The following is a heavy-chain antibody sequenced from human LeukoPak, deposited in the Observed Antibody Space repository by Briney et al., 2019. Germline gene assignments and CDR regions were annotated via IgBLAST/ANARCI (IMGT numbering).Heavy chain of an antibody. D-gene: IGHD6-13*01. CDR2: IYHSGST. J-gene: IGHJ4*02. Sequence: SETLSLTCTVSGYSISSGYYWGWIRQPPGKGLEWIGSIYHSGSTYYNPSLKSRVTISVDTSKNQFSLKLSSVTAADTAVYYCARVLAAAGRYYLDYWGQGTLVTVSS. CDR1: GYSISSGYY. CDR3: ARVLAAAGRYYLDY. V-gene: IGHV4-38-2*02.